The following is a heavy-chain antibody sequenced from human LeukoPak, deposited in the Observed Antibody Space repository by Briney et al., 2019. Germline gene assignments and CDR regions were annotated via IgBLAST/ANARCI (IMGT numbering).Heavy chain of an antibody. J-gene: IGHJ4*02. CDR2: IWYDGSNK. CDR3: AKGHGDWYFYYFDY. D-gene: IGHD2-21*02. V-gene: IGHV3-33*06. Sequence: PGGSLRLSCAASGFTFSSYGMHWVRQAPGKGLEWVAVIWYDGSNKYYADSVKGRFTISRDNAKNTLFLQMSSLRDEDTAIYYCAKGHGDWYFYYFDYWGQGTLVTVSS. CDR1: GFTFSSYG.